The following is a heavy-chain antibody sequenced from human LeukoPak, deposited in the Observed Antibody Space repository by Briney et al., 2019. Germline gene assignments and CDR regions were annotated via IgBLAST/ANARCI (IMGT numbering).Heavy chain of an antibody. J-gene: IGHJ4*02. CDR2: IIPIFGTA. D-gene: IGHD2-8*01. V-gene: IGHV1-69*05. CDR1: GGTFSSYA. CDR3: ARQDCTNGVCYSDGFDY. Sequence: SVKVSCKASGGTFSSYAISWVRQAPGQGLEWMGGIIPIFGTANYAQKFQGRVTMTRDTSISTAYMELSRLRSDDTAVYYCARQDCTNGVCYSDGFDYWGQGTLVTVSS.